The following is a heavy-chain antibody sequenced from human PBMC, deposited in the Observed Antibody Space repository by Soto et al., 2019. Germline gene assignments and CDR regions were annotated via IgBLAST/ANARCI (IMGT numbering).Heavy chain of an antibody. V-gene: IGHV3-9*01. Sequence: EVQLVESGGGLVQPGRSLRLSCAASGFTFDDYAMHWVRQAPGKGLEWVSGISWNSGSIGYADSVKGRFTISRDNAMNSLYLQMNSLRTEDTALYYCAKVRVMDYHHGMDVWGQGTTVTVSS. CDR2: ISWNSGSI. D-gene: IGHD3-16*01. CDR3: AKVRVMDYHHGMDV. J-gene: IGHJ6*02. CDR1: GFTFDDYA.